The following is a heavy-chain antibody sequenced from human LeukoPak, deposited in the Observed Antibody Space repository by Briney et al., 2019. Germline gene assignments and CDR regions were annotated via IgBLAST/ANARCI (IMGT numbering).Heavy chain of an antibody. CDR3: AKDTGYYYYYMDV. CDR2: IGYDGSSK. D-gene: IGHD4-11*01. J-gene: IGHJ6*03. Sequence: GRALRLSCAASGFTFSSYGMHWVRQAPGKGLEWVAVIGYDGSSKYYADSVKGRVTISRDNSKNTLYLQMSSLRAEDTAVYYCAKDTGYYYYYMDVWGKGTTVTASS. V-gene: IGHV3-33*06. CDR1: GFTFSSYG.